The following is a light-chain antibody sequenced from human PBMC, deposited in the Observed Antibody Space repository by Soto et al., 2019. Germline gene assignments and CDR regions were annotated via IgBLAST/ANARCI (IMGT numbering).Light chain of an antibody. CDR2: GAS. Sequence: EIVMTQSPATLSVSPGERATLSCRASQSVGSNLAWYQQKPGQAPRLLIYGASTRATGIPATFSGSGSGTEFTLTISSLQSEDFALYYCQQYNNWPFSFGPGTKLDIK. CDR3: QQYNNWPFS. V-gene: IGKV3D-15*01. J-gene: IGKJ3*01. CDR1: QSVGSN.